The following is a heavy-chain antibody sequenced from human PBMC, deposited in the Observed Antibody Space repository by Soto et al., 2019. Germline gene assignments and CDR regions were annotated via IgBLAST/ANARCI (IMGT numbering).Heavy chain of an antibody. J-gene: IGHJ4*02. V-gene: IGHV4-31*03. CDR2: IYYSGST. CDR3: ARDRISRDGYTSGIDY. CDR1: GGSISSGGYY. D-gene: IGHD5-12*01. Sequence: QVQLQESGPGLVKPSQTLSLTCTVSGGSISSGGYYWSWIRQHPGKGLEWIGYIYYSGSTYYNPSLKSRVTISVDTSKNQFSLKLSSVTAADTAVYYCARDRISRDGYTSGIDYWGQGTLVTVSS.